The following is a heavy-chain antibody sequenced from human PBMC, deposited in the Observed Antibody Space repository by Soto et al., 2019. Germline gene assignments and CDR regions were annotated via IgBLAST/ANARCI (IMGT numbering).Heavy chain of an antibody. J-gene: IGHJ5*02. CDR2: IYNGATT. V-gene: IGHV4-31*03. CDR1: GGSISTGGYY. Sequence: QVQLQESGPGLVKPSQTLSLTCTVSGGSISTGGYYWSWIRQHPGKGLEWIGNIYNGATTYYNPSLKSRVTISVDTSKNQFSLKLSSVTVADTAVYYCARDPAPWGQGALVTVSS. CDR3: ARDPAP.